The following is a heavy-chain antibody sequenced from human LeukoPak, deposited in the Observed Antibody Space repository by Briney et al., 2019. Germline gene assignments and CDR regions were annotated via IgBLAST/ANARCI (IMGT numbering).Heavy chain of an antibody. Sequence: PSETLSLTCTVSGRSINNGYFWGWIRQPPGKGLEWIASIHHSGTASYNPSLESRVTISVDTSKNQFSLRLSSVTAAGTAVYYCARDRGALGATVSAIFAVNFFDSWGQGTLGTVSS. J-gene: IGHJ4*02. CDR2: IHHSGTA. V-gene: IGHV4-38-2*02. CDR3: ARDRGALGATVSAIFAVNFFDS. CDR1: GRSINNGYF. D-gene: IGHD2-2*02.